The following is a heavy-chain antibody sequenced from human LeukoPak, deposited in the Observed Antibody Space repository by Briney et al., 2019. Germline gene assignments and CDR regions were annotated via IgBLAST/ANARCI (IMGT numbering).Heavy chain of an antibody. CDR2: IQQDGSEK. D-gene: IGHD3-10*01. CDR3: ARGCSQHGSGFFDY. V-gene: IGHV3-7*01. J-gene: IGHJ4*02. CDR1: GFTQRRLW. Sequence: SGGSLRLSCAASGFTQRRLWMPWVRQAPGKGLEWVATIQQDGSEKYYVDSVKGRFTISRDNAENSLSLQMNSLRAEDTAVYYCARGCSQHGSGFFDYWGQGTLVTVSS.